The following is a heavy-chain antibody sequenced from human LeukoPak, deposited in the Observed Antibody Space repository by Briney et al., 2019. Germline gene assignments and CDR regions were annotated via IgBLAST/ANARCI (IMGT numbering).Heavy chain of an antibody. CDR2: IYYSGST. CDR1: GGSISRYY. D-gene: IGHD3-3*01. V-gene: IGHV4-59*01. CDR3: ARSYINTNFGVANNWFDP. J-gene: IGHJ5*02. Sequence: SETLSLTCTVSGGSISRYYWSWIRQPPGKGLEWIGYIYYSGSTNYNPSLKSQVTLSVDTSKNQFSLKLSSVTAADTAVYYCARSYINTNFGVANNWFDPWGQGTLVTVSS.